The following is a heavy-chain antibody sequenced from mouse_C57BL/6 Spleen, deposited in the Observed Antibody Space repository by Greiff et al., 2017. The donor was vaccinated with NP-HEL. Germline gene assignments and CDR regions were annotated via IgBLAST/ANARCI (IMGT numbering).Heavy chain of an antibody. CDR1: GYTFTDHT. CDR3: ARTPIYYYGSSSWDY. Sequence: VQLQQSDAELVKPGASVTISCKVSGYTFTDHTIHWMKQRPEQGLEWIGYIYPRAGSTTYNEKFKGKATLTADKSSSTAYMQLNSLPSEDSAVYFCARTPIYYYGSSSWDYWGQGTSVTVSS. V-gene: IGHV1-78*01. D-gene: IGHD1-1*01. CDR2: IYPRAGST. J-gene: IGHJ4*01.